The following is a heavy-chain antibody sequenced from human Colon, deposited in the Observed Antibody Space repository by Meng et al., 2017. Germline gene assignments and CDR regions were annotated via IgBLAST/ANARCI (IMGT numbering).Heavy chain of an antibody. CDR2: ISDGGSRT. J-gene: IGHJ4*02. V-gene: IGHV3-23*04. D-gene: IGHD6-6*01. CDR3: AKEIASRRPFDY. CDR1: RLPFSDAW. Sequence: EVQLVASGGGVVDPGVSLILSCTASRLPFSDAWMSWVRQAPGKGLEWVSAISDGGSRTYHADSVKGRCTISRDNSKNTLYLQMNSLRAEDTAIYYCAKEIASRRPFDYWGQGTLVTVSS.